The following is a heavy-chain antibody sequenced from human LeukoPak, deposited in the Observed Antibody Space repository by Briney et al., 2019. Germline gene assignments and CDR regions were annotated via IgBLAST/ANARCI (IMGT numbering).Heavy chain of an antibody. CDR1: GYTFTKYY. D-gene: IGHD5-12*01. Sequence: ASVKVSCKASGYTFTKYYMHWVRQAPGQGLEWMGIISPSDGGTTYARKFQGRVTMTRDTSTSTAYMELRSLRSDDTAIYYCARHIVATVASFQNWGQGTLVTVSS. CDR3: ARHIVATVASFQN. J-gene: IGHJ1*01. V-gene: IGHV1-46*01. CDR2: ISPSDGGT.